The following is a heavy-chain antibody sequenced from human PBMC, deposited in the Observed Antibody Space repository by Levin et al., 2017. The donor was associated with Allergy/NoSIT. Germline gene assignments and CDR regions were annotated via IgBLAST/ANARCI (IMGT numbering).Heavy chain of an antibody. CDR1: GFTFSSYS. D-gene: IGHD5-18*01. CDR3: ARDMDTTGWAYYYAMDV. V-gene: IGHV3-48*02. J-gene: IGHJ6*02. Sequence: GGSLRLSCVASGFTFSSYSMNWVRQAPGKGLEWISYIDSATTAIYYADSVKGRFTISRDNAQNSLYLQMNSLRDEDMAVYYYARDMDTTGWAYYYAMDVWGQGTSVTVSS. CDR2: IDSATTAI.